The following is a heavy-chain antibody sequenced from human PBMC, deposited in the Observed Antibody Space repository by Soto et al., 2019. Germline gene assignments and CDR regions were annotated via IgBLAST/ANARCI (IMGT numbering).Heavy chain of an antibody. CDR3: AKDLMGYCSGGSCYGYDY. CDR2: ISYDGSNK. CDR1: GFTFSSYG. V-gene: IGHV3-30*18. J-gene: IGHJ4*02. D-gene: IGHD2-15*01. Sequence: PGGSLRLSCAASGFTFSSYGMHWVRQAPGKGLEWVAVISYDGSNKYYADSVKGRFTISRDNSKNTLYLQMNSLRAEDTAVYYCAKDLMGYCSGGSCYGYDYWGPGTLVTVSS.